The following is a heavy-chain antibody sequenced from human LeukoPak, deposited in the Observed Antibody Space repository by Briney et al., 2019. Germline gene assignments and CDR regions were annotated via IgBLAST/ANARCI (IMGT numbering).Heavy chain of an antibody. CDR3: ARNQRDYLFDY. J-gene: IGHJ4*02. CDR2: IYYSGNT. Sequence: SETLSLTCTVSGGSVSTSSYYWGWIRQPPGRGLEWIGSIYYSGNTYYNPSLKSRVTISVDTSKNQFSLKLSSVTAADTAVYYCARNQRDYLFDYWGQGTLVAVSS. D-gene: IGHD4-17*01. CDR1: GGSVSTSSYY. V-gene: IGHV4-39*01.